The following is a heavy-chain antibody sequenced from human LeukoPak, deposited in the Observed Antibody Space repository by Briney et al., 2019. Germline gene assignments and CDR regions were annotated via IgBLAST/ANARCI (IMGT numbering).Heavy chain of an antibody. D-gene: IGHD2-2*01. V-gene: IGHV4-38-2*02. J-gene: IGHJ6*03. Sequence: SETLSLTCTVSGYSISSGYYWGWVRRPPGKGLEWIGNIYHSGSTYYNPSLKSRVTISVDTSKNQFSLKLSSVTAADTAVYYCARSYCSSTSCYRYYMDVWGKGTTVTVSS. CDR1: GYSISSGYY. CDR2: IYHSGST. CDR3: ARSYCSSTSCYRYYMDV.